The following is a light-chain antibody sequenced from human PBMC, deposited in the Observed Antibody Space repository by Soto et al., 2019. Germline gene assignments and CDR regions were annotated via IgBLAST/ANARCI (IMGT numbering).Light chain of an antibody. CDR2: EDN. CDR1: SSDVGSYNL. V-gene: IGLV2-23*01. CDR3: CSYAGSSTAV. Sequence: QSALTQPASVSGSPGQSITISCTGTSSDVGSYNLVSWYQQHPGKAPKLIIYEDNKRPSGVSNRFSGSKSGNTASLTISGLQAEDEADYYCCSYAGSSTAVFGGGTQLTVL. J-gene: IGLJ7*01.